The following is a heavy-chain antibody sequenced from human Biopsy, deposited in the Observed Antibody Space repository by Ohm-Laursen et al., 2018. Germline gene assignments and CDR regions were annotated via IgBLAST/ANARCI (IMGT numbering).Heavy chain of an antibody. CDR2: IYFTGRT. CDR1: GGPIDSYY. V-gene: IGHV4-59*12. J-gene: IGHJ2*01. Sequence: TLSLTCTVSGGPIDSYYWSWIRQPPGKALEWIGYIYFTGRTSYNPSLKSRVTMSVNTSKKQFSLRLSSVTAADTAVYYCASAGYNPDWNFDLWDRGTRVTVFS. CDR3: ASAGYNPDWNFDL. D-gene: IGHD5-24*01.